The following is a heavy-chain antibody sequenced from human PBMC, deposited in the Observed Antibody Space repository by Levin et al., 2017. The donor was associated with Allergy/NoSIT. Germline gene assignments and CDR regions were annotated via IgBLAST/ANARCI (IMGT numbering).Heavy chain of an antibody. Sequence: GESLKISCAASGFTFSTYWIHWVRQVPGKGLVWVSRISNDGSSAIYADSVKGRFIVSRDNAKNTLYLQMNSLRAEDTALYYCARAGAGSADYWGQGTLVTVSS. D-gene: IGHD6-19*01. J-gene: IGHJ4*02. CDR2: ISNDGSSA. CDR3: ARAGAGSADY. CDR1: GFTFSTYW. V-gene: IGHV3-74*01.